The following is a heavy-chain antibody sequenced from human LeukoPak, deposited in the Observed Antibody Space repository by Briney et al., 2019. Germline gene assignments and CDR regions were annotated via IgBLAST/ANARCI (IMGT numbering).Heavy chain of an antibody. D-gene: IGHD5-24*01. V-gene: IGHV1-8*03. CDR1: VHTLTSYV. CDR3: AGVKMATADNWFDP. Sequence: GASVKVSCKASVHTLTSYVINWVGRATGQGLGGMGWMNPNSGNTGYAQKFQGRVTFTSNITISTAYMELSSQGSNAAAVYYSAGVKMATADNWFDPWGQGTLVTVSS. CDR2: MNPNSGNT. J-gene: IGHJ5*02.